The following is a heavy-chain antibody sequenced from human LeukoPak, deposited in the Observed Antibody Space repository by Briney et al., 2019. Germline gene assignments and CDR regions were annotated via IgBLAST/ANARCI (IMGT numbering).Heavy chain of an antibody. J-gene: IGHJ4*02. V-gene: IGHV3-9*01. D-gene: IGHD5-24*01. CDR2: ISWNSGSI. Sequence: PGGSLRLSCAASGFTFDDYAMHWVRQAPGKGLEWVSGISWNSGSIGYADSVKGRFTISRDNAKNPLYLQMNSLRAEDTALYYCAKDRDGYGQFDYWGQGTLVTVSS. CDR1: GFTFDDYA. CDR3: AKDRDGYGQFDY.